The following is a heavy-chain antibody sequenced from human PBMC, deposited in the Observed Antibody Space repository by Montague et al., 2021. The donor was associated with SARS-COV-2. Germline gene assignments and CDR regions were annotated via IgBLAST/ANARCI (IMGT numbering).Heavy chain of an antibody. CDR2: IKRRSDGETM. Sequence: SLRLSCAASGFTFNNAWMNWVRRAPGKGLEWVGRIKRRSDGETMDYAAPVNGRFTISRDDSQNTLYLQMNSLKIEDTAVYYCTTLSMIRFPSIGDRHDAFDIWGQGTMVTVSS. CDR1: GFTFNNAW. D-gene: IGHD3-10*01. V-gene: IGHV3-15*05. J-gene: IGHJ3*02. CDR3: TTLSMIRFPSIGDRHDAFDI.